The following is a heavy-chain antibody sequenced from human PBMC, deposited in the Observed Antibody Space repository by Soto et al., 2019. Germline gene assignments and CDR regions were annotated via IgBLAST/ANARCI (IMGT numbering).Heavy chain of an antibody. CDR1: GFTFSDYA. Sequence: GSLRLSCAASGFTFSDYAMHWVRQAPGKGLEWVAVVSHDGRNTHYADSVKGRFTISRDSSKNTVSLEMTSLRAEDTAVYYCAFCWWYWLVTADFYFWGQGALVTVSA. CDR3: AFCWWYWLVTADFYF. CDR2: VSHDGRNT. D-gene: IGHD2-15*01. V-gene: IGHV3-30*03. J-gene: IGHJ4*02.